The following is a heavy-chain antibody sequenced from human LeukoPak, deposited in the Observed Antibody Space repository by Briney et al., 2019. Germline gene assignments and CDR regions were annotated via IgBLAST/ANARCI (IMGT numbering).Heavy chain of an antibody. CDR1: GFTPRRYW. V-gene: IGHV3-7*01. D-gene: IGHD6-19*01. J-gene: IGHJ4*02. CDR3: AGGSGWLIDD. CDR2: IEQDGSEK. Sequence: GGSLRLSCAAPGFTPRRYWMSWVREAPGRGREVVVNIEQDGSEKNYVDSAKRRFTISRDNAENALYLQMNTLRPEDTAVYYCAGGSGWLIDDWGQGTLVSASS.